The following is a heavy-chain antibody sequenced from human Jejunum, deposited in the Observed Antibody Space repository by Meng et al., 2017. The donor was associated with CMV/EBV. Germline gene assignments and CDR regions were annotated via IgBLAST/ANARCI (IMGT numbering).Heavy chain of an antibody. CDR2: ISYDGGNK. V-gene: IGHV3-30-3*01. CDR3: ARDRTSVVVPAAILY. D-gene: IGHD2-2*01. CDR1: FTFSRYP. Sequence: FTFSRYPMHGVRQAPGKGLEWVAVISYDGGNKYYADSVKDRFTISRDNSNNTLYLQLDSLRAEDTAVYYCARDRTSVVVPAAILYWGQGTLVTVSS. J-gene: IGHJ4*02.